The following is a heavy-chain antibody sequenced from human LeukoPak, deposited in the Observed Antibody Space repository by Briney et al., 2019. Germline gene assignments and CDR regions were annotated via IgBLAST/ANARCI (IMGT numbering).Heavy chain of an antibody. CDR1: GGSFSGYY. J-gene: IGHJ4*02. Sequence: PSETLSLTCAVYGGSFSGYYWSWIRQPPGKGLEWIGEINHSGSTNYNPSLKSRVTISVDTSKNQFSLKLSSVTAADTAVYYCARLKPRTRRAAALGDYWGQGTLVTVSS. CDR2: INHSGST. CDR3: ARLKPRTRRAAALGDY. D-gene: IGHD6-13*01. V-gene: IGHV4-34*01.